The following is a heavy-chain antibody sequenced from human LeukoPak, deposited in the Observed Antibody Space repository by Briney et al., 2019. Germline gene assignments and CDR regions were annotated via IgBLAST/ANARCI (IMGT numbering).Heavy chain of an antibody. CDR3: AKDFRVSGSFFDY. J-gene: IGHJ4*02. D-gene: IGHD7-27*01. V-gene: IGHV3-23*01. CDR1: GFTFSSFA. Sequence: GGSLRLSCAASGFTFSSFALSWVRQAPGKGLEWVSAISGSGDNTFYADSVRGRFTISRDNSKNILYLQMNSLRGEDTAIYYCAKDFRVSGSFFDYWGQGTLVTVSP. CDR2: ISGSGDNT.